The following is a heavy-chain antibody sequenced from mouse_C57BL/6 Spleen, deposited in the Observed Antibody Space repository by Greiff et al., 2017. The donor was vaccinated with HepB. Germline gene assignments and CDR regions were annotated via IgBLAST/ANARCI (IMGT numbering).Heavy chain of an antibody. CDR1: GFTFSSYG. V-gene: IGHV5-6*01. CDR2: ISSGGSYT. CDR3: AGHGGSGPLFDY. J-gene: IGHJ2*01. D-gene: IGHD1-1*02. Sequence: DVQLVESGGDLVKPGGSLKLSCAASGFTFSSYGMPWVRQTPDKRLEWVATISSGGSYTYYPDSVKGRFTISRDNANNTLYLQMSSLKSEDTAMYYCAGHGGSGPLFDYWGQGTTLTVSS.